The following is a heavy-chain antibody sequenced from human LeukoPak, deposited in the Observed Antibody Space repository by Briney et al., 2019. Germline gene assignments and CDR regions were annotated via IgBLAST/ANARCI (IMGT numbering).Heavy chain of an antibody. V-gene: IGHV3-23*01. CDR3: AKGASPRFWSGYSNFDY. D-gene: IGHD3-3*01. CDR2: ISGSGGST. CDR1: GFTFSSYA. J-gene: IGHJ4*02. Sequence: PGGSLRLSCAASGFTFSSYAMSWVRQAPGKGLEWVSAISGSGGSTYYADSVKGRFTISRGNSKNTLYLQMNSLRAEDTAVYYCAKGASPRFWSGYSNFDYWGQGTLVTVSS.